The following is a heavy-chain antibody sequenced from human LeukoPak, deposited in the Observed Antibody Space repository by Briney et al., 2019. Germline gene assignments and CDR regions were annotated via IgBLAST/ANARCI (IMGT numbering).Heavy chain of an antibody. CDR1: GFTFSSYG. CDR2: ISGSGGST. V-gene: IGHV3-23*01. D-gene: IGHD5-18*01. Sequence: GGSLRLSCAASGFTFSSYGMSWVRQAPGKGLEWVSAISGSGGSTYYADSVKGRFTISRDNSKNTLYLQMNSLRAEDTAVYYCAKALYGYGYLYFDYWGQGTLVTVSS. J-gene: IGHJ4*02. CDR3: AKALYGYGYLYFDY.